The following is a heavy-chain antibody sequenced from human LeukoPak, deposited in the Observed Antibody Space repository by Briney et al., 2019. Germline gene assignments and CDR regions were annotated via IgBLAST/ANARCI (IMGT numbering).Heavy chain of an antibody. D-gene: IGHD7-27*01. CDR3: AKGASNWGSDFDY. CDR2: ISGSGGST. V-gene: IGHV3-23*01. CDR1: GFTFSSNA. Sequence: GGSLRLSCAASGFTFSSNAMSWVRQAPGKGLEWVSGISGSGGSTYYADSVKGRFTISRDNSKNTLYLQMNSLRAEDTAFYYCAKGASNWGSDFDYWGQGTLVTVSS. J-gene: IGHJ4*02.